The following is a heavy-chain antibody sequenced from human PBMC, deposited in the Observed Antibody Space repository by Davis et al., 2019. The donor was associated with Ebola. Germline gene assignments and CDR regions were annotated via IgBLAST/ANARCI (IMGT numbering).Heavy chain of an antibody. CDR1: GYTFTSYG. D-gene: IGHD1-1*01. V-gene: IGHV1-18*04. CDR3: ARAQFPTTSDH. J-gene: IGHJ4*02. CDR2: INPHDGNT. Sequence: ASVKVSCKASGYTFTSYGITWVRQAPGQGLEWMGWINPHDGNTNYAQNVQGRVTMTTDTSTSTAYMEVGILRSDDTAVYYCARAQFPTTSDHWGQGTLVTVSS.